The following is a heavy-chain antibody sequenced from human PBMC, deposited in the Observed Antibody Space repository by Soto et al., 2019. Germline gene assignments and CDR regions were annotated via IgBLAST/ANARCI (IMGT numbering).Heavy chain of an antibody. CDR2: IKHDGSEK. V-gene: IGHV3-7*04. Sequence: EVQLVESGGTLVQPGGSLRVSCAASGFTFNSSWLSWVRQAPGRGPEWVANIKHDGSEKYHVDSVKGRFTISRDNAKNSLYLQMNGLRVEDTAVYYGARDLEDYGSTDALEMWGQGTMVTVSA. J-gene: IGHJ3*02. CDR1: GFTFNSSW. CDR3: ARDLEDYGSTDALEM. D-gene: IGHD4-17*01.